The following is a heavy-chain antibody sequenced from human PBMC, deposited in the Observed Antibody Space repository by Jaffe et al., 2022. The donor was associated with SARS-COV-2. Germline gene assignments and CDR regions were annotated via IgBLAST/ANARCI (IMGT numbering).Heavy chain of an antibody. CDR3: ARDQVYDFWSGYRLGGYYGMDV. V-gene: IGHV3-21*01. D-gene: IGHD3-3*01. CDR2: ISSSSSYI. CDR1: GFTFSSYS. J-gene: IGHJ6*02. Sequence: EVQLVESGGGLVKPGGSLRLSCAASGFTFSSYSMNWVRQAPGKGLEWVSSISSSSSYIYYADSVKGRFTISRDNAKNSLYLQMNSLRAEDTAVYYCARDQVYDFWSGYRLGGYYGMDVWGQGTTVTVSS.